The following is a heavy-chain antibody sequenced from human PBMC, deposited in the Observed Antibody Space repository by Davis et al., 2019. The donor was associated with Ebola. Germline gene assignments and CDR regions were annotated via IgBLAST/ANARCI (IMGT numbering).Heavy chain of an antibody. J-gene: IGHJ5*02. CDR3: ARFCSNTGCPVNWFDP. CDR1: GGSITSGDYY. CDR2: IYYTGST. Sequence: PSETLSLTCTVSGGSITSGDYYWSWIRQHPGKGLEWIGHIYYTGSTYSNSSLKSRVTFSLDTSKNQFSLQLNSVTAADTAVYYCARFCSNTGCPVNWFDPWGPGALVTVSS. D-gene: IGHD2-2*01. V-gene: IGHV4-31*03.